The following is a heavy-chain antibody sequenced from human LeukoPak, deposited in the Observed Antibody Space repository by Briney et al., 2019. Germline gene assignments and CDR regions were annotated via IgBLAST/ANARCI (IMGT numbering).Heavy chain of an antibody. CDR3: ATYSAAGRTYYFDY. V-gene: IGHV1-18*01. CDR1: GYSFTNYG. CDR2: ISPYNGNT. Sequence: ASVKVSCKASGYSFTNYGITWVRQAPGQGPEWMGWISPYNGNTNYAQKLQGRVTMTRDTSTSTAYMELRSLRSDDTAVYYCATYSAAGRTYYFDYWGQGALVTVSS. J-gene: IGHJ4*02. D-gene: IGHD6-13*01.